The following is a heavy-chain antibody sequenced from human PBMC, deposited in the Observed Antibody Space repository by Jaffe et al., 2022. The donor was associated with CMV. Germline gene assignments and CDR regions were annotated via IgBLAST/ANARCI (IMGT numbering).Heavy chain of an antibody. CDR3: TTGGGRSANYYDSSGYWGREKYYYYYMDV. V-gene: IGHV3-15*01. J-gene: IGHJ6*03. D-gene: IGHD3-22*01. CDR1: GFTFSNAW. Sequence: EVQLVESGGGLVKPGGSLRLSCAASGFTFSNAWMSWVRQAPGKGLEWVGRIKSKTDGGTTDYAAPVKGRFTISRDDSKNTLYLQMNSLKTEDTAVYYCTTGGGRSANYYDSSGYWGREKYYYYYMDVWGKGTTVTVSS. CDR2: IKSKTDGGTT.